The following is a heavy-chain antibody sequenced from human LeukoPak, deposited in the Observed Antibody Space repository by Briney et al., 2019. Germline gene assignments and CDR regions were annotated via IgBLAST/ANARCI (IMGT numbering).Heavy chain of an antibody. CDR2: IKPDGREK. J-gene: IGHJ4*02. CDR3: ARGQLADSY. CDR1: GFTFTPYW. V-gene: IGHV3-7*01. Sequence: PGGSLRLSCAASGFTFTPYWMSWIRQTPGKGLEWVAKIKPDGREKSYVDSVKGRFTISRDNAKNSVFMQMDSLRVEDTALYYGARGQLADSYWGQGALVTVSS. D-gene: IGHD3-22*01.